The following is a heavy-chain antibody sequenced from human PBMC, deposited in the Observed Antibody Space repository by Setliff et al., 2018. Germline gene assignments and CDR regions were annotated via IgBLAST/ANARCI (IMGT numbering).Heavy chain of an antibody. V-gene: IGHV4-31*03. CDR3: ARSRTIAVKGGVFAV. J-gene: IGHJ2*01. D-gene: IGHD6-19*01. Sequence: SETLSLTCIVSGASISSDGYYWSWILQHPGKGLEWIGYIYYSGSTYYNPSLKSRVTISLDTSKNQFSLELSSVTAADTAVYYCARSRTIAVKGGVFAVWGRGTLVTVSS. CDR2: IYYSGST. CDR1: GASISSDGYY.